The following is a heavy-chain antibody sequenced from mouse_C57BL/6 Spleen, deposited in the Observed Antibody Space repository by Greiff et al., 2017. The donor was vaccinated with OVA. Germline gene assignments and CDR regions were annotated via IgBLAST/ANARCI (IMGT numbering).Heavy chain of an antibody. D-gene: IGHD1-1*01. CDR1: GYTFTGYW. Sequence: QVQLQQSGAELMKPGASVKLSCKATGYTFTGYWIEWVKQRPGHGLEWIGEILPGSGSTNYNEKFKGKATFTADTSSNTAYMRLSSLTTEDSAIYYCARTAYYCGRTLYAMDYWGQGTSVTVSS. V-gene: IGHV1-9*01. CDR3: ARTAYYCGRTLYAMDY. J-gene: IGHJ4*01. CDR2: ILPGSGST.